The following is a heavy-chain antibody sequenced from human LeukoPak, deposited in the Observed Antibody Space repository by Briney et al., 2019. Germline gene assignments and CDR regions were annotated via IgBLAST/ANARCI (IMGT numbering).Heavy chain of an antibody. D-gene: IGHD2-15*01. CDR1: GFTFSSYG. CDR3: ARDSPESGNFDY. V-gene: IGHV3-30*03. J-gene: IGHJ4*02. Sequence: GGSLRLSCAASGFTFSSYGMHWVRQAPGKGLEWVAVISYDGSNKYYADSVKGRFTISRDNSKNTLYLQMNSLRAEDTAVYYCARDSPESGNFDYWGQGTLVTVSS. CDR2: ISYDGSNK.